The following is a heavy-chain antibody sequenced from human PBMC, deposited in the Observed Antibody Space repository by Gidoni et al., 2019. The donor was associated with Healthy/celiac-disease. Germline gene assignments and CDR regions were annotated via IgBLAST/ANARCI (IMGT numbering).Heavy chain of an antibody. CDR3: ARGLPMIVVVISDDAFDI. Sequence: QVQLVQSGAEVKKPGASVKVSCKASGYTFTGYYMHWVLQAPGQGLEWMGWINPNSVGTYYAQKFQGSVTMTRDTSISTAYMELSRLRSDDTAVYYCARGLPMIVVVISDDAFDIWGQGTMVTVSS. V-gene: IGHV1-2*02. D-gene: IGHD3-22*01. CDR1: GYTFTGYY. CDR2: INPNSVGT. J-gene: IGHJ3*02.